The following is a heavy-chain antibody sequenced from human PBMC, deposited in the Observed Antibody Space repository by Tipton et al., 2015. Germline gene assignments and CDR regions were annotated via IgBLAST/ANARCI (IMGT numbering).Heavy chain of an antibody. Sequence: TLSLTCTVSGGSISSYYWNWIRQSPGKGLEWIGYIYSSATTSYSSALRSRGTISADTSKNQFSLKLTSVTAADTALYYCASQGYCSGGSCFFYWGQGTMVTVSS. CDR2: IYSSATT. V-gene: IGHV4-4*08. J-gene: IGHJ3*01. CDR1: GGSISSYY. D-gene: IGHD2-15*01. CDR3: ASQGYCSGGSCFFY.